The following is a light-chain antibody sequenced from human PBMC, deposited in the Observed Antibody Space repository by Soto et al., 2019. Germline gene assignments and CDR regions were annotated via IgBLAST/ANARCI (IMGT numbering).Light chain of an antibody. Sequence: QAVLTQPPSASASLGASGKLTCTLSSGHSNYAIAWHQKQPDKGPRYLMDLNNDGSHTNGGGVPDRFSGSSSGAERFLISSSIQSEDEADYYCQTWGTGFQVFGGGTKLTVL. V-gene: IGLV4-69*01. CDR2: LNNDGSH. CDR1: SGHSNYA. J-gene: IGLJ2*01. CDR3: QTWGTGFQV.